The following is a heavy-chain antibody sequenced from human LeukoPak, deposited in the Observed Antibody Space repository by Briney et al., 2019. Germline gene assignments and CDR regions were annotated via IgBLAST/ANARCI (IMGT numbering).Heavy chain of an antibody. CDR2: ISYDGSNK. V-gene: IGHV3-30-3*01. CDR3: AKDKGYSYGRGFDY. Sequence: GGSLRLSCAASGFTFSSYAMSWVRQAPGKGLEWVAVISYDGSNKYYADSVKGRFTISRDNSKNTLYLQMNSLRAEDTAVYYCAKDKGYSYGRGFDYWGQGTLVTVSS. CDR1: GFTFSSYA. D-gene: IGHD5-18*01. J-gene: IGHJ4*02.